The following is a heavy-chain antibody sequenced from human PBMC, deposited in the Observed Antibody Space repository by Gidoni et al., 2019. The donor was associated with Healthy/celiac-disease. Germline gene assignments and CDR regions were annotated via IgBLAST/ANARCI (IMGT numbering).Heavy chain of an antibody. V-gene: IGHV3-11*01. CDR2: ISSSGSTI. J-gene: IGHJ6*02. CDR1: GFPFSDYY. Sequence: QVQLVESGGGLVKPGGSLRLSCAASGFPFSDYYLSWIRQAPGKGLEWVSYISSSGSTIYYADSVKGRFTISRDNAKNSLYLQMNSLRAEDTAVYYCAREREGSAAGTFAHYGMDVWGQGTTVTVSS. CDR3: AREREGSAAGTFAHYGMDV. D-gene: IGHD6-13*01.